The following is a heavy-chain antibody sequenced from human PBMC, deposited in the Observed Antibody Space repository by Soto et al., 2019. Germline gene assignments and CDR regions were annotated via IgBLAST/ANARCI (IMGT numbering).Heavy chain of an antibody. CDR2: INPSGGST. CDR1: GYTFTSYY. Sequence: GASVKVSCKASGYTFTSYYMHWVRQAPGQGLEWMGIINPSGGSTSYAQKFQGRVTMTRDTSTSTVYMELSSLRSEDTAVYYCARAAISIAASYYYYYYLAVWGKGTTVTVSS. D-gene: IGHD6-6*01. V-gene: IGHV1-46*03. J-gene: IGHJ6*03. CDR3: ARAAISIAASYYYYYYLAV.